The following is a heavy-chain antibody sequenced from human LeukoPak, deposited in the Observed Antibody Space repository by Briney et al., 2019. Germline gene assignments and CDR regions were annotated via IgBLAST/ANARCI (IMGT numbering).Heavy chain of an antibody. Sequence: ASVKVSCKASGGTFSSYTISWVRQAPGQGLEWMGRIIPILGIANYAQKFQGRVTITADKSTSTAYMELRSLRSEDTAVYYCARDEVVTATDAFDIWAKGQWSPSLQ. CDR2: IIPILGIA. V-gene: IGHV1-69*04. D-gene: IGHD2-21*02. CDR1: GGTFSSYT. J-gene: IGHJ3*02. CDR3: ARDEVVTATDAFDI.